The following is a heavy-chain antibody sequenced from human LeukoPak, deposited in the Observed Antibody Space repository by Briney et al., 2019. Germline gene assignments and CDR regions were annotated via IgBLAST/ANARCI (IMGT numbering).Heavy chain of an antibody. D-gene: IGHD3-9*01. CDR3: ATYDVLTGFEY. V-gene: IGHV1-69*13. J-gene: IGHJ4*02. CDR1: GGTFSDYV. Sequence: ASVKVSCKASGGTFSDYVISWVRQAPGQGLNWMGGISPLLGASKHTQNFHDGVTITADESTTTAYMELSDLRSADTAVYYCATYDVLTGFEYWGQGTLVTVSS. CDR2: ISPLLGAS.